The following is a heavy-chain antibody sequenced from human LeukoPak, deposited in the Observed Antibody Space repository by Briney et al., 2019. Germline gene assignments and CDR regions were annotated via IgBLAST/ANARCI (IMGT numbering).Heavy chain of an antibody. Sequence: PSETLSLTCTVSGGSISSYYWSWIRQPPGKGLEWIGYIYYSGSTNYNPSLKSRVTMSVDTSKNQFSLKLSSVTAADTAVYYCARVAVFGNWFDPWGQGTLVTVSS. V-gene: IGHV4-59*12. CDR3: ARVAVFGNWFDP. CDR2: IYYSGST. J-gene: IGHJ5*02. D-gene: IGHD3-10*01. CDR1: GGSISSYY.